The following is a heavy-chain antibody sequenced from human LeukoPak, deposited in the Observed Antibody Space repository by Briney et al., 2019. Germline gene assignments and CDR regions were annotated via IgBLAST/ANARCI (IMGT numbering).Heavy chain of an antibody. CDR2: IRYDGSNK. CDR1: GFTLSSYG. Sequence: PGGSLRLSCAASGFTLSSYGMHWVRQAPGKGLEWVAFIRYDGSNKYYADSVKGRFTISRDNSKNTLYLQMNSLRAEDTAVYYCAKDLYDFWSGSQGWFDYWGQGTLVTVSS. V-gene: IGHV3-30*02. J-gene: IGHJ4*02. CDR3: AKDLYDFWSGSQGWFDY. D-gene: IGHD3-3*01.